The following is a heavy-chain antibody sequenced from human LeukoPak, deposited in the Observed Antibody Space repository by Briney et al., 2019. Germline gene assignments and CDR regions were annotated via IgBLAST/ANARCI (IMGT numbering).Heavy chain of an antibody. CDR1: GFTFSSYS. CDR2: ISSSSSYI. V-gene: IGHV3-21*01. J-gene: IGHJ4*02. D-gene: IGHD3-10*01. CDR3: ARLTMVRGESY. Sequence: GGSLRLSCAASGFTFSSYSMNWVRQAPGKGLEWVSSISSSSSYIYYADSVKGRFTISRDNAKNSLYLQMNSLRAEDTAVYYCARLTMVRGESYWGQGTLVTVSS.